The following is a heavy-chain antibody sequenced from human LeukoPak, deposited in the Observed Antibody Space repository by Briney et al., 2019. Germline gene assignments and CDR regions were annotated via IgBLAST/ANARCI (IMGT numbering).Heavy chain of an antibody. V-gene: IGHV4-30-4*01. CDR3: ARASYGSGSYQPFDP. CDR1: GGSISSGDYY. Sequence: PSQTLSLTCTVSGGSISSGDYYWSWLRQPPGKGLEWIGYIYYSGSTYYNPSLKSRVTISVDTSKNQFSLKLSSVTAADTAVYYCARASYGSGSYQPFDPWGQGTLVTVSS. D-gene: IGHD3-10*01. J-gene: IGHJ5*02. CDR2: IYYSGST.